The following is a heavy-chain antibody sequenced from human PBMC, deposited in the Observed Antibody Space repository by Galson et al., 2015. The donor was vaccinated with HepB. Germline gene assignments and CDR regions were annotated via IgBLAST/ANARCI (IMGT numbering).Heavy chain of an antibody. V-gene: IGHV3-9*01. CDR3: AKDLRGSGLLDASFDY. CDR2: ISWNSGSI. CDR1: GFTFDDYA. D-gene: IGHD3-10*01. J-gene: IGHJ4*02. Sequence: SLRLSCAASGFTFDDYAMHWVRQAPGKGLEWVSGISWNSGSIGYADSVKGRFTISRDNAKNSLYLQMNSLRAEDTALYYCAKDLRGSGLLDASFDYWGQGTLVTVSS.